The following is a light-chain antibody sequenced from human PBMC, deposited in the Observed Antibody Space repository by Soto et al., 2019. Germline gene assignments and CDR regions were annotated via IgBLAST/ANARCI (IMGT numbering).Light chain of an antibody. V-gene: IGKV3-15*01. Sequence: EIVMTQSPATLSVSPGERATLSCRASQSVSSNFAWHQQHPAQAPIILIDDATTGATGISAMSSGRGAGTEFTLTSSSLQSEDFAFYYCQQYHNCPSTFGQGTRLDIK. CDR1: QSVSSN. J-gene: IGKJ5*01. CDR2: DAT. CDR3: QQYHNCPST.